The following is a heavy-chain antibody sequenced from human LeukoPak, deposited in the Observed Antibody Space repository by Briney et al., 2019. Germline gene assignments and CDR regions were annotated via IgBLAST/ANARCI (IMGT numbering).Heavy chain of an antibody. V-gene: IGHV3-30*03. CDR3: ARAELRAYYFDY. CDR1: GFTFSSYG. J-gene: IGHJ4*02. D-gene: IGHD1-14*01. CDR2: ISYDGSNK. Sequence: GGSLRLSCAASGFTFSSYGIHWVRQAPGKGLEWVAVISYDGSNKYYADSVKGRFTISRDNSKNTLYLQMNSLRAEDTAVYYCARAELRAYYFDYWGQGTLVTVSS.